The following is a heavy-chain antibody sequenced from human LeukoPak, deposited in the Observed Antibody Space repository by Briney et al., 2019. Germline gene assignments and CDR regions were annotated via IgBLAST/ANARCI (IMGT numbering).Heavy chain of an antibody. CDR3: ARDRVEQLVWVRYFDL. CDR1: GGSISSYY. Sequence: PSETLSLTCTVSGGSISSYYWSWIRQPAGKGLEWIGRIYTSGSTNYNPSLKSRVTMSVDTSKNQFSLKLSSVTAADTAVYYCARDRVEQLVWVRYFDLWGRGTLVTVSS. CDR2: IYTSGST. D-gene: IGHD6-13*01. V-gene: IGHV4-4*07. J-gene: IGHJ2*01.